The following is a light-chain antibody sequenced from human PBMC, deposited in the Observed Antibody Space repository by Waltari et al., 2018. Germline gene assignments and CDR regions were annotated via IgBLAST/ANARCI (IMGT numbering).Light chain of an antibody. CDR3: SSYTSSSTPYV. V-gene: IGLV2-14*03. CDR1: SSDVGGYNS. CDR2: DVS. Sequence: SALTQAASVSGSPGQSITISCTGTSSDVGGYNSVYWYQQHPGKAPNLMSYDVSNRPSGVSNRFSGSKSGNTASLTISGLQAEDEADYYCSSYTSSSTPYVFGTGTKVTVL. J-gene: IGLJ1*01.